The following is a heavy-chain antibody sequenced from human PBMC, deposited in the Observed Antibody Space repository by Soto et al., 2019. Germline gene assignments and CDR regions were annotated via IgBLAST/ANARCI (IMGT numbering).Heavy chain of an antibody. Sequence: GSLRLSCAASGFSVNNIYMSWVRQAPGKGLEWVSVISDGGKTYYADSVKGRFTLSRDNSKNTLYLQMNSLRVEDTAVYYCSRDHTSGGYDYRGQGTLVTVSS. CDR2: ISDGGKT. V-gene: IGHV3-53*01. CDR3: SRDHTSGGYDY. D-gene: IGHD5-12*01. J-gene: IGHJ4*02. CDR1: GFSVNNIY.